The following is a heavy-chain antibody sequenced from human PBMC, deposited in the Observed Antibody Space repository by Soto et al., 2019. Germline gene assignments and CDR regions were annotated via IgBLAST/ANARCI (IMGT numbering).Heavy chain of an antibody. J-gene: IGHJ4*02. CDR1: GGSISSSSYY. D-gene: IGHD3-16*01. CDR2: IYYSGST. Sequence: SETLSLTCTVSGGSISSSSYYWGWIRQPPGKGLEWIGSIYYSGSTYYNPSLKSRVTISVDTSKNQFSLKLSSVTAADTAVYYCARHTRYGRTFGGVIHLTIFDYWGQGTLVTVSS. CDR3: ARHTRYGRTFGGVIHLTIFDY. V-gene: IGHV4-39*01.